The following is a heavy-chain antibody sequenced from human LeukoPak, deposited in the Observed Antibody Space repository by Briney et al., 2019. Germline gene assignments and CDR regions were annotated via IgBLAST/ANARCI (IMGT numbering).Heavy chain of an antibody. CDR2: IIPIFGTA. J-gene: IGHJ4*02. CDR3: AREGRGYSPA. Sequence: SVKVSCRASGGTFSSYAISWVRQAPGQGLEWMGGIIPIFGTANYAQKFQGRVTITTDESTSTAYMELSSLRSEDTAVYYCAREGRGYSPAWGQGTLVTVSS. D-gene: IGHD5-18*01. CDR1: GGTFSSYA. V-gene: IGHV1-69*05.